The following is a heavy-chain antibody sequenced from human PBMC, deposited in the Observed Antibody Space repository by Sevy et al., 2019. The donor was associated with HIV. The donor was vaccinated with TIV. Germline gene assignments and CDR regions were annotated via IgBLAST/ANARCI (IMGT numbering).Heavy chain of an antibody. CDR2: ISWNSGSI. V-gene: IGHV3-9*01. J-gene: IGHJ6*02. Sequence: GGSLRLSCAASGFTFDDYAMHWVRQAPGKGLEWVSGISWNSGSIGYADSVKGRFTISRDNAKNSLYLQMNSLRAEDTALYYCAKDEGGSYYGMDVWGQGTTVTVSS. CDR3: AKDEGGSYYGMDV. CDR1: GFTFDDYA. D-gene: IGHD1-26*01.